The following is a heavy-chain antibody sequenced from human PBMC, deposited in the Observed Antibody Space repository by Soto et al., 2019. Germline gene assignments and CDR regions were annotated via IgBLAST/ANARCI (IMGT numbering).Heavy chain of an antibody. CDR3: AKDFDSYCSGWYGMDV. J-gene: IGHJ6*02. D-gene: IGHD6-19*01. CDR1: VFTFSSHA. V-gene: IGHV3-23*01. Sequence: VGSLGLPCADSVFTFSSHAMSWVRQAPGKGLEWVSTISSGGDNTYSADSVKGRFTISRDNSKNTLYLQMNSLRAEDTAVYYCAKDFDSYCSGWYGMDVWGQGTTVTVSS. CDR2: ISSGGDNT.